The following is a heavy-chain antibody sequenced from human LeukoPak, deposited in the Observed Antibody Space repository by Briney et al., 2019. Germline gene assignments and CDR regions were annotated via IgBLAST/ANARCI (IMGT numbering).Heavy chain of an antibody. J-gene: IGHJ4*02. CDR3: ARRGNIWYYFDY. D-gene: IGHD6-13*01. Sequence: ASVKVSCKASGYTSTGYYLHWVRQAPGQGLEWLGWFSPNSGGTRYAQKFQGGVTMTRDTSISTAYMELSRLRSDDTAVYYCARRGNIWYYFDYWGQGTLVTVSS. CDR2: FSPNSGGT. V-gene: IGHV1-2*02. CDR1: GYTSTGYY.